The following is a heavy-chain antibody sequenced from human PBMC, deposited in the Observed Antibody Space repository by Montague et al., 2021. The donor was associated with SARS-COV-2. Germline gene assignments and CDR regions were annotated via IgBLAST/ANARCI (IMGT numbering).Heavy chain of an antibody. J-gene: IGHJ4*02. CDR1: GAPLTAGTYN. V-gene: IGHV4-39*02. CDR3: ASPTLMELWLSGYYFDS. Sequence: SETLSLTCTVSGAPLTAGTYNWAWNRQPQGQGLEWIGNIFHSGSDSYNPSLKSRVTMYVDTSKNHFSLRLRTVTAADTDDYYCASPTLMELWLSGYYFDSWGQGTLVTVSS. CDR2: IFHSGSD. D-gene: IGHD5-18*01.